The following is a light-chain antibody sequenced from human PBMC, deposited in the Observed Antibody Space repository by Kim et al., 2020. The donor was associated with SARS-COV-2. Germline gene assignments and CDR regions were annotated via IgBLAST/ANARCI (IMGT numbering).Light chain of an antibody. CDR3: QQYYSTPMYT. CDR2: WAS. V-gene: IGKV4-1*01. J-gene: IGKJ2*01. Sequence: DIVMTQSPDSLAVSLGERATINCKSSQSVLYSSNNKNYLAWYQQKPGQPPKLLIYWASTRESGVPDRFSGSGSGTDFTLTISSLQAEDVVVYYCQQYYSTPMYTFGQGTKLEI. CDR1: QSVLYSSNNKNY.